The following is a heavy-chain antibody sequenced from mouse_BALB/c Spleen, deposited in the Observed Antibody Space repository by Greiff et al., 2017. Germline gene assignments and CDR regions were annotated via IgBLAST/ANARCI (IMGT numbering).Heavy chain of an antibody. CDR3: ARAYRYDSAMDY. Sequence: EVMLVESGGGLVKPGGSLKLSCAASGFTFSDYYMYWVRQTPEKRLEWVATISDGGSYTYYPDSVKGRFTISRDNAKNNLYLQMSSLKSEDTAMYYCARAYRYDSAMDYWGQGTSVTVSS. CDR1: GFTFSDYY. D-gene: IGHD2-14*01. CDR2: ISDGGSYT. J-gene: IGHJ4*01. V-gene: IGHV5-4*02.